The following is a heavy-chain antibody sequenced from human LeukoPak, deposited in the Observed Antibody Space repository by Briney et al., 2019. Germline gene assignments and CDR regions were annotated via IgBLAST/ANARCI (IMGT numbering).Heavy chain of an antibody. Sequence: ASVKVSCKTSGFTFIIYGINWVRQAPGQGPEWMGWISVHDGKTKYAQKFHDRVSPTRDTSTRTAYMELRRLRSDDTAVYHCARVDCSGDECYSEDHWGQGTLVTVSS. CDR2: ISVHDGKT. CDR3: ARVDCSGDECYSEDH. J-gene: IGHJ4*02. V-gene: IGHV1-18*01. D-gene: IGHD2-15*01. CDR1: GFTFIIYG.